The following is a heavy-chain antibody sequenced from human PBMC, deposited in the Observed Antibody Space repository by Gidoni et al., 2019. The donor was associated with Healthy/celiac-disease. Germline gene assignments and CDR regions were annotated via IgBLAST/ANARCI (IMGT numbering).Heavy chain of an antibody. Sequence: QVQLQESGPGLVKPSQTLSLTCTVSGGSISSGCYYWSWIRQPPGKGLEWIGYIYYSGSTYYNPSLKSRVTISVDTSKNQFSLKLSSVTAADTAVYYCASNPLLWFGESAYYMDVWGKGTTVTVSS. CDR3: ASNPLLWFGESAYYMDV. CDR1: GGSISSGCYY. D-gene: IGHD3-10*01. J-gene: IGHJ6*03. V-gene: IGHV4-31*03. CDR2: IYYSGST.